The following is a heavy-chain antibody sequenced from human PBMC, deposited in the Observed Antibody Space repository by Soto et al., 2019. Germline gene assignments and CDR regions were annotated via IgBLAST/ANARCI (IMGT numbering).Heavy chain of an antibody. J-gene: IGHJ4*02. CDR2: VYHRGGT. V-gene: IGHV4-4*02. CDR3: ARGSYNSNFAY. Sequence: QVQLQESGPGLVTPSETLSLTCAVSGDSISSDNWWRWVRQPPGKGLEWIGEVYHRGGTNYNPSLESRVTVSVDKSKNQFSLNMRSVTAADTAMYYCARGSYNSNFAYWGQGTLVTVSS. D-gene: IGHD6-13*01. CDR1: GDSISSDNW.